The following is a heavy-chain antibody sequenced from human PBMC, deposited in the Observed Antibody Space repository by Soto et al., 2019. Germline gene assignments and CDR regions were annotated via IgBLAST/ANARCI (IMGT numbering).Heavy chain of an antibody. D-gene: IGHD3-10*01. J-gene: IGHJ5*02. CDR3: ARLRVVRGVTGRWFDP. Sequence: QVQLVQSGAEVKKPGSSVKVSCKASGGTFSSYAISWVRQAPGQGLEWMGGIIPIFGTANYAQKFQGRVTIAADESTSTAYMELSSLRSEDTAVYYCARLRVVRGVTGRWFDPWGQGTLVTVSS. CDR2: IIPIFGTA. V-gene: IGHV1-69*01. CDR1: GGTFSSYA.